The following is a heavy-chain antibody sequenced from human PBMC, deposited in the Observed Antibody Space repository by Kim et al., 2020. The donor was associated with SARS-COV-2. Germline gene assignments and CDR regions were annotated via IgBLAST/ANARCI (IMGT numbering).Heavy chain of an antibody. J-gene: IGHJ4*02. D-gene: IGHD5-12*01. V-gene: IGHV3-23*01. Sequence: YADSVKGRFTISRDNSKNTLYLQMNSLRAEDTAVYYCAKVGGEWLRFCDYWGQGTLVTVSS. CDR3: AKVGGEWLRFCDY.